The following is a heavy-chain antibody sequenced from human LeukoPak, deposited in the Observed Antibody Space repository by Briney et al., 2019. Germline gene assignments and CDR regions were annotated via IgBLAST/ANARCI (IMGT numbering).Heavy chain of an antibody. CDR2: IYYGGST. Sequence: SETLSLTCTVSGGSISSYYWGWIRQPPGKGLEWIGSIYYGGSTYYNPSLKSRVTISVDMSKNQFSLKLSSVTAADTAVYYCARGGGIDWFDPWGQGTLVTVSS. V-gene: IGHV4-39*07. D-gene: IGHD3-16*01. CDR3: ARGGGIDWFDP. CDR1: GGSISSYY. J-gene: IGHJ5*02.